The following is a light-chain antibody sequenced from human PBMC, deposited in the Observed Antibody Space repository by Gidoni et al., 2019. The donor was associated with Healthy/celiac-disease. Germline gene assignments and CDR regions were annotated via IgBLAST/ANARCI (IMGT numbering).Light chain of an antibody. CDR1: QSVSSY. Sequence: ELVLTQSPAPLSLSPGERATLSCRASQSVSSYLAWYQQKPGQAPRLLIYDASNRATGIPARFSGSGSGTDFTLTISSLEPEDFAVYYCQQRSNWPGGTLTFGGGTKVEIK. CDR2: DAS. J-gene: IGKJ4*01. V-gene: IGKV3-11*01. CDR3: QQRSNWPGGTLT.